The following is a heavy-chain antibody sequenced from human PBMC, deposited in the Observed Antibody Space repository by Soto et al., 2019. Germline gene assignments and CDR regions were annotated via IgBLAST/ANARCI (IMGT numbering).Heavy chain of an antibody. CDR3: ARSVEGHFDY. V-gene: IGHV3-48*02. Sequence: EVQLVESGGDLVQREGSLRLSCVASGFTFSVYSMNWVRQAPGKGLEWFSYITSDTKTIKYADSVKGQFTISRDNAKNSVYLQMNSLRDEDTAVYYCARSVEGHFDYWGQGTVVTVSS. CDR2: ITSDTKTI. J-gene: IGHJ4*02. CDR1: GFTFSVYS. D-gene: IGHD6-19*01.